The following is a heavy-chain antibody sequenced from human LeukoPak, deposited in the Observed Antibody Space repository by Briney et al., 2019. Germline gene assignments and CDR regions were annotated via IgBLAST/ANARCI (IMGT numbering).Heavy chain of an antibody. V-gene: IGHV3-30-3*01. CDR1: GFTFSSYA. CDR2: ISYDGSNK. D-gene: IGHD2-2*02. Sequence: GGSLRLSCAASGFTFSSYAMHWVRQAPGKGLEWVAVISYDGSNKYYADSVKGRFTISRDNSKNTLFLQMNSLRAEDTAVYYCAKGGYCSSTSCYTAPFDPWGQGTLVTVSS. J-gene: IGHJ5*02. CDR3: AKGGYCSSTSCYTAPFDP.